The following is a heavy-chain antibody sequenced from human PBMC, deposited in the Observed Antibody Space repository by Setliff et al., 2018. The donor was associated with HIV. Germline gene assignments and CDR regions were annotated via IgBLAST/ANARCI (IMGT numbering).Heavy chain of an antibody. Sequence: PSETLSLTCSVSGGSTSNYYWGWIRQPPGKGLEWVASIYYNGSPFYNPSLKSRVTISVDTSKNQFSLNLSSVTAADTAVYYCARHCGYSPGQICYYYLDIWGKGTTVTVSS. J-gene: IGHJ6*03. V-gene: IGHV4-39*01. D-gene: IGHD5-18*01. CDR2: IYYNGSP. CDR1: GGSTSNYY. CDR3: ARHCGYSPGQICYYYLDI.